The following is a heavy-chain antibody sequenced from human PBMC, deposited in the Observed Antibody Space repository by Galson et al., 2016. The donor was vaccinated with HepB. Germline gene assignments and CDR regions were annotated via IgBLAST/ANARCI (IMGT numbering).Heavy chain of an antibody. J-gene: IGHJ6*02. Sequence: SLRLSCAASGFTFSSYSMNWVRQAPGQGLEWVSYIRRSSSTTYYADSVQGRFTISGDNAMNPRVLQMKSLRDEDTAGYYCAGGFWFGLGRKYGMDVWGQGTTVTVSS. D-gene: IGHD3-10*01. V-gene: IGHV3-48*02. CDR1: GFTFSSYS. CDR3: AGGFWFGLGRKYGMDV. CDR2: IRRSSSTT.